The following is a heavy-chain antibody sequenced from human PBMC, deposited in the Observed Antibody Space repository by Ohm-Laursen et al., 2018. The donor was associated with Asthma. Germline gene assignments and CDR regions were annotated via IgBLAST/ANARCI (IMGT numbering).Heavy chain of an antibody. CDR1: GFTFSSYS. D-gene: IGHD1-26*01. Sequence: SLRLSCTASGFTFSSYSMNWVRQAPGKGLEWVSSISSSSSYIYYADSVKGRFTISRDNAKNSLYLQMSSLRAEDTAVYYCARARGSPQAFDIWGQGTMVTVSS. CDR3: ARARGSPQAFDI. CDR2: ISSSSSYI. V-gene: IGHV3-21*01. J-gene: IGHJ3*02.